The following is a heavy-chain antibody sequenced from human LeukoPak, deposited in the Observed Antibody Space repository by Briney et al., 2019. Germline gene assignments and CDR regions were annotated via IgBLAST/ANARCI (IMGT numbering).Heavy chain of an antibody. CDR1: GFTFSSYS. D-gene: IGHD3-10*01. CDR3: AKRLTMVRGVIDY. CDR2: ISGSGGST. J-gene: IGHJ4*02. Sequence: GGSLRLSCAASGFTFSSYSMNWVRQAPGKGLEWVSAISGSGGSTYYADSVKGRFTISRDNSKNTLYLQMNSLRAEDTAVYYCAKRLTMVRGVIDYWGQGTLVTVSS. V-gene: IGHV3-23*01.